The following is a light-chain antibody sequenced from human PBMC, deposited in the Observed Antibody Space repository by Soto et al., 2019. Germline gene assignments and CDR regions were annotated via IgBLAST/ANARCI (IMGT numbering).Light chain of an antibody. CDR1: SSDVGSHNL. Sequence: QSALTQPASVSGSPGQSITISCTGSSSDVGSHNLVSWYQQYPGKAPKLMIFEANKRPSGVSNRFSGSKSGNTASLTVSGLQADDEADYYCCSYVGTSMIFGGGTKLTVL. J-gene: IGLJ2*01. V-gene: IGLV2-23*01. CDR3: CSYVGTSMI. CDR2: EAN.